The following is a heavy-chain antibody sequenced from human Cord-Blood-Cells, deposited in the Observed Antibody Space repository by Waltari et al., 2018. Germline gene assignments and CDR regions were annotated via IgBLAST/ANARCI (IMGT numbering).Heavy chain of an antibody. J-gene: IGHJ4*02. D-gene: IGHD6-19*01. V-gene: IGHV5-51*01. CDR1: GSSFSSYW. CDR2: IYPGDSDT. CDR3: AIHEETGSDWYKVDYFDY. Sequence: EVQLVQSGAEVKKPGESLMISCKGSGSSFSSYWIGWVRQMPGKGLEWMGIIYPGDSDTRYSPPCQGQVTISADKSISTAYLQGSCLKAADTAMYYCAIHEETGSDWYKVDYFDYSGQGSLFTVSS.